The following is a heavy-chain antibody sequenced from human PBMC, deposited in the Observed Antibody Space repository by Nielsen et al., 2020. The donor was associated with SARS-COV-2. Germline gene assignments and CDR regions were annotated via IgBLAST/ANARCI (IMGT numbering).Heavy chain of an antibody. V-gene: IGHV3-21*05. CDR3: ARAYSSSSSPDYYYYMDV. D-gene: IGHD6-6*01. CDR1: GFTFSSYW. CDR2: ISSSSSYT. J-gene: IGHJ6*03. Sequence: GESLKISCAASGFTFSSYWMSWVRQAPGKGLEWVSYISSSSSYTNYADSVKGRFTISRDNAKNSLYLQMNSLRAEDTAVYYCARAYSSSSSPDYYYYMDVWGKGTTVTVSS.